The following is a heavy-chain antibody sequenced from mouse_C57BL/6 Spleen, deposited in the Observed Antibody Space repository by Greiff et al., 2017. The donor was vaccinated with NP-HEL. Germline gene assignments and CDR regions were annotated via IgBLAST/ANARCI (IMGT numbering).Heavy chain of an antibody. D-gene: IGHD1-1*01. CDR2: ISDGGSYT. CDR1: GFTFSSYA. Sequence: EVQLVESGGGLVKPGGSLKLSCAASGFTFSSYAMSWVRQTPEKRLEWVATISDGGSYTYYPDNVKGRFTISRDNAKNNLYLQMSHLKSEDTAMYYCARDLTTGGFADWGQGTLVTVSA. J-gene: IGHJ3*01. CDR3: ARDLTTGGFAD. V-gene: IGHV5-4*01.